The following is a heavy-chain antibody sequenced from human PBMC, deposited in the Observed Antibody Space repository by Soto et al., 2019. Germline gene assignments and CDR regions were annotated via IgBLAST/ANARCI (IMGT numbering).Heavy chain of an antibody. CDR2: ISSSSSSYI. D-gene: IGHD3-3*01. J-gene: IGHJ5*02. CDR1: GFTFSSYS. V-gene: IGHV3-21*04. Sequence: GGSLRLSCAASGFTFSSYSMNWVRQAPGKGLEWVSSISSSSSSYIYYADSVKGRFTISRDNAKNTLYLQMNSLRAEDTAVYYCASQGDFWSGPSPDNWFDPWGQGTLVTVSS. CDR3: ASQGDFWSGPSPDNWFDP.